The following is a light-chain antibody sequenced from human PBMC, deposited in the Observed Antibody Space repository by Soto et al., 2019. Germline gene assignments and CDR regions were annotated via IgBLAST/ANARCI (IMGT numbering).Light chain of an antibody. V-gene: IGKV3-20*01. Sequence: DIVLTQSPGTLSLSPGERATLSCRASHPVSSAFLVWYQQKHGQPTRLLIYAASTRATGSADGFSGSGSGTDYTLTISRLEPEDIAVYYCQQYGSSPGTFGQGTKVDIK. J-gene: IGKJ1*01. CDR1: HPVSSAF. CDR3: QQYGSSPGT. CDR2: AAS.